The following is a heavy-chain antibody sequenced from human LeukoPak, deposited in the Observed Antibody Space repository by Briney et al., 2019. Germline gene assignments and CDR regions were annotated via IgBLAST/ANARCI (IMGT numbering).Heavy chain of an antibody. CDR3: AELGITMIGGV. J-gene: IGHJ6*04. Sequence: PGGTLRLSCAASGFTFSSYGMSWVRQAPGKGLEWVSAISGSGGSTYYADSVKGRFTISRDNSKNTLYPQMNSLRAEDTAVYYCAELGITMIGGVWGKGTTVTISS. V-gene: IGHV3-23*01. D-gene: IGHD3-10*02. CDR2: ISGSGGST. CDR1: GFTFSSYG.